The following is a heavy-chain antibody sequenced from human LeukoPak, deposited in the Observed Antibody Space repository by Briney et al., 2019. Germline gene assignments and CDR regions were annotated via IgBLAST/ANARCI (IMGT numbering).Heavy chain of an antibody. D-gene: IGHD2-15*01. CDR2: INLNSGGT. CDR1: GSTFTGYY. J-gene: IGHJ3*02. V-gene: IGHV1-2*04. CDR3: ARDRCGGSCYSRAFDI. Sequence: ASVKLSCTGSGSTFTGYYMHWVWHAPGQGLGWMGWINLNSGGTNYAQKFQGWVTMTRDTSISTAYMELSRLRSDDTAVYYCARDRCGGSCYSRAFDIWGQGTMVTVSS.